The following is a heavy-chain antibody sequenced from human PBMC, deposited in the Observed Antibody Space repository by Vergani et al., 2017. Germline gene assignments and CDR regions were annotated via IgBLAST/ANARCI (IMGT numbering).Heavy chain of an antibody. J-gene: IGHJ4*02. Sequence: QITLKESGPTLVKPTQTLTLTCTFSGFSLSTSGVGVGWIRQPPGKALEWLALIYWDDDKRYSSSLKSRLTITKDTSKNQVVLTMTNMDPVDTATYYCAHTPPGNYYFDYWGQGTLVTVSS. CDR1: GFSLSTSGVG. V-gene: IGHV2-5*02. CDR2: IYWDDDK. D-gene: IGHD1-7*01. CDR3: AHTPPGNYYFDY.